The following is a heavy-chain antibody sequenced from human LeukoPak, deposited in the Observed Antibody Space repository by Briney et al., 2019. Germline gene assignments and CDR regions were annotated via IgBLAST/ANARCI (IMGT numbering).Heavy chain of an antibody. D-gene: IGHD5-18*01. Sequence: ASVKVSCKASGYTFSSYGITWVRQAPGQGLEWMGWISAYNGNTNYEQTQGRVTMTTDTSTSTGYMELRSLRSDDTAVYYCARAGHRGYSYGYEDYWGQGTLVTVSS. CDR1: GYTFSSYG. CDR2: ISAYNGNT. J-gene: IGHJ4*02. CDR3: ARAGHRGYSYGYEDY. V-gene: IGHV1-18*04.